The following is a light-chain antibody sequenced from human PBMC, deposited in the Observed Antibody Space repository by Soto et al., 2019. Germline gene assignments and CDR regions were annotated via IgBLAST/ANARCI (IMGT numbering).Light chain of an antibody. J-gene: IGKJ5*01. V-gene: IGKV1-5*03. CDR2: KAS. CDR1: QTISSW. CDR3: QQRNSYPIT. Sequence: IQMTQSPSTLSGSVGDRVTITCRASQTISSWLAWYQQKPGKAPKLLIYKASTLKSGVPSRFSGSGSGTELTITISSLQPEDFETYYCQQRNSYPITFGQGTRLEIK.